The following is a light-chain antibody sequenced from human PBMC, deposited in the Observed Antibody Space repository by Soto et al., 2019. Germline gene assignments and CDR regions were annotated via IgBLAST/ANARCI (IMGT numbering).Light chain of an antibody. J-gene: IGKJ2*01. CDR3: QQYNKWPPWT. Sequence: EIVMTQSPATLSVSPGERATLSCRASQSVSSSLAWYQQKPGQAPRLLIYGASTRATGIPARFSGSGSGTEFTLTNSSLQSEDFAVYYCQQYNKWPPWTFGQGTKLEIK. V-gene: IGKV3-15*01. CDR2: GAS. CDR1: QSVSSS.